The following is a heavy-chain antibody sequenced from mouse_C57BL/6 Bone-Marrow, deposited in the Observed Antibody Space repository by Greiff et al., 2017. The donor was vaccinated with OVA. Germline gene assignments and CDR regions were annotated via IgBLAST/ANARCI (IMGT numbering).Heavy chain of an antibody. CDR1: GFNIKDYY. CDR3: TTVYYGSRYYFDY. V-gene: IGHV14-1*01. D-gene: IGHD1-1*01. J-gene: IGHJ2*01. CDR2: IGPEDGDT. Sequence: EVQLQQSGAELVRPGASVKLSCTASGFNIKDYYMHWVKQRPEQGLEWIGRIGPEDGDTEYAPKFQGKATMTADTSSNTAYLQLSSLTSEDTAVYYGTTVYYGSRYYFDYWGQGTTLTVSS.